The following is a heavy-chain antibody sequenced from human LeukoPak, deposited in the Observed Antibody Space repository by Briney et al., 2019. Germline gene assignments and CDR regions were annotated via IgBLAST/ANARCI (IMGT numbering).Heavy chain of an antibody. Sequence: ASVKVSCKASGYTFTGYYMHWVRQAPGQGLEWMGWINPNSGGTNYAQKFRGRVTMTRDTSISTAYMELSRLRSDDTAVYYCARDQGSHTYYYYYMDVWGKGTTVTVSS. CDR1: GYTFTGYY. CDR2: INPNSGGT. J-gene: IGHJ6*03. CDR3: ARDQGSHTYYYYYMDV. V-gene: IGHV1-2*02. D-gene: IGHD6-13*01.